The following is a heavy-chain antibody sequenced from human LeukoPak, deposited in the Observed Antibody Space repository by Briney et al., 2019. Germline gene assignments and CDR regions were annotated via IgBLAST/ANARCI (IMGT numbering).Heavy chain of an antibody. V-gene: IGHV5-51*01. Sequence: GASLQISCQGSGFIFTSYWIGWVRPLPGKGLEWMGIIYPGDSDTRYSPSFQGQVTISADKSISTAYLQWSSLKASDTAMYYCARLFGVGATYDYWGQGTLVTVSS. CDR3: ARLFGVGATYDY. D-gene: IGHD1-26*01. J-gene: IGHJ4*02. CDR1: GFIFTSYW. CDR2: IYPGDSDT.